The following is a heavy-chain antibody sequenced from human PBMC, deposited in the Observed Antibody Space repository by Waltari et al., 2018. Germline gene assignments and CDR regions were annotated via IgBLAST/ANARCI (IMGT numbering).Heavy chain of an antibody. CDR1: GGSISSYY. D-gene: IGHD3-10*01. Sequence: QVQLQESGPGLVKPSETLSLTCSVSGGSISSYYWSWIRQTAGKGLEWIGRLYSTGYTNYNPTLKSRVTMSVDTSKNQVSLKLDSVAAADTALYCCARGYGAGSYNAFDSWGQGTKVIVSS. CDR3: ARGYGAGSYNAFDS. V-gene: IGHV4-4*07. J-gene: IGHJ3*02. CDR2: LYSTGYT.